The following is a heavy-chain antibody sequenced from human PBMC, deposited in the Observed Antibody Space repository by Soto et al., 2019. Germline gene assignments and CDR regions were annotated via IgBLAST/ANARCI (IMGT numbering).Heavy chain of an antibody. J-gene: IGHJ4*02. CDR1: GFTFSNNG. Sequence: QVQLVESGGGVVQPGRSLRLSCVASGFTFSNNGIHWVRQAPGKGLERVAVISSHGSKKYYADSVKGRFTITRDNSKNTLYLQMNSLRAEDTAVYYCAMDLYGGSSRFDYWGQGILVTVSS. CDR2: ISSHGSKK. V-gene: IGHV3-30*03. D-gene: IGHD2-15*01. CDR3: AMDLYGGSSRFDY.